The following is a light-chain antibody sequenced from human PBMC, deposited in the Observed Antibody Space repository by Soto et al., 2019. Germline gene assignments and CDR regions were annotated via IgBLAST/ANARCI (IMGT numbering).Light chain of an antibody. V-gene: IGLV7-46*01. CDR3: LLTYSDSRV. Sequence: QAVVTQEPSLPVSPGGTVSLTCGSRTGAVTSGHYPYWFRQKPGQAPRTLIYDTSNKHSWTPARFSGSLLGGKAALTLSGAQPEDEAEYYCLLTYSDSRVFGGGTKLTVL. J-gene: IGLJ3*02. CDR1: TGAVTSGHY. CDR2: DTS.